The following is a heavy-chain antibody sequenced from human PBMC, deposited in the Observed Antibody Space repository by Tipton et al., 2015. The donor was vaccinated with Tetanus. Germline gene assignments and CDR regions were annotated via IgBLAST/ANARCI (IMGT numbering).Heavy chain of an antibody. CDR3: AKETFWCSGGSCYSGEAY. D-gene: IGHD2-15*01. CDR2: ISVSGGST. Sequence: SLRLSCAVSGFTFSNYAMSWVRQAPGKGLEWVSGISVSGGSTSYADSVRGRFTISRDNSKKVLYLQMNSLRAEDTAVYYCAKETFWCSGGSCYSGEAYWGQGTLVTVSS. J-gene: IGHJ4*02. CDR1: GFTFSNYA. V-gene: IGHV3-23*01.